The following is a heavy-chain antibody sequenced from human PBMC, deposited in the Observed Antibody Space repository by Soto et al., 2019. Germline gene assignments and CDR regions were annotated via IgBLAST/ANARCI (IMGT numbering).Heavy chain of an antibody. CDR3: ARDSYYHDSSGKPNEPWFDP. V-gene: IGHV1-18*01. CDR1: GYTFTSYG. CDR2: ISAYNGNT. J-gene: IGHJ5*02. D-gene: IGHD3-22*01. Sequence: ASVKVSCKASGYTFTSYGISWVRQAPGQGLEWMGWISAYNGNTNCAQKFQGRVTMTTDTSTSTAYMELRSLRSDDTAVYYCARDSYYHDSSGKPNEPWFDPWGQGTLVSVAS.